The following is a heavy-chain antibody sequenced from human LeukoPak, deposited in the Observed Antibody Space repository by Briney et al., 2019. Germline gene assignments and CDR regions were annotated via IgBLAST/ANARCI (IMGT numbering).Heavy chain of an antibody. D-gene: IGHD3-10*01. CDR1: GGSFSGYY. CDR3: VRGPYGSGISNWFDP. J-gene: IGHJ5*02. Sequence: SETLSLTCAVYGGSFSGYYWSWIRQPPGKGLEWIGEINHSGSTNYNPSLQSRVTVSVDTSKNQFSLKLTSVTAADTAVYYCVRGPYGSGISNWFDPWGQGTLVIVSS. V-gene: IGHV4-34*01. CDR2: INHSGST.